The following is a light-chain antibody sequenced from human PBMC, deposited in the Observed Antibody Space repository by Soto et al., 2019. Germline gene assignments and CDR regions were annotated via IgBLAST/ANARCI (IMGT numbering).Light chain of an antibody. J-gene: IGLJ1*01. V-gene: IGLV2-23*02. CDR2: EVS. Sequence: QSALTQSASVSGSPGQSITISCTGTSSDVGSHNLVSWYQEHPDKAPKLMIYEVSKRPSGVSNRFSGSESGNTASLTISGLQAEDEADYYCCSYAGTSTFYVFGTGTKVTVL. CDR1: SSDVGSHNL. CDR3: CSYAGTSTFYV.